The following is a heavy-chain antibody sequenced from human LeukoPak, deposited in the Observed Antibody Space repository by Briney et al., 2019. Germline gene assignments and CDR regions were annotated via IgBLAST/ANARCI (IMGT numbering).Heavy chain of an antibody. J-gene: IGHJ6*03. D-gene: IGHD1-7*01. Sequence: GGSLRLSCAASGFTFSSYEMNWVRQAPGKGLEWVSFVSTTSSYIYYADSLKGRFTISRDNARKSLYLQMNSLRAEDTAVYYCARAANWNYGNYYYYMDVWGKGTTVTVSS. CDR1: GFTFSSYE. V-gene: IGHV3-21*05. CDR2: VSTTSSYI. CDR3: ARAANWNYGNYYYYMDV.